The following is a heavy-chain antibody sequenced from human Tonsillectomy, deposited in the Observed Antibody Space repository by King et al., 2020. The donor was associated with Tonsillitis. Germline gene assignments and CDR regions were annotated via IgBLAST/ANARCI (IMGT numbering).Heavy chain of an antibody. V-gene: IGHV1-2*02. CDR2: INPNSGGT. J-gene: IGHJ4*02. CDR3: ARGRVLRYFDWLSKGDY. Sequence: LQLVQSGAEVKKPGASVKVSCKASGYTFTGYYMHWVRQAPGQGFEWMGWINPNSGGTNYAQKFQGRVTMTRDTSISTAYMELSRLRSDDTAVYYCARGRVLRYFDWLSKGDYWGQGTLVTVSS. D-gene: IGHD3-9*01. CDR1: GYTFTGYY.